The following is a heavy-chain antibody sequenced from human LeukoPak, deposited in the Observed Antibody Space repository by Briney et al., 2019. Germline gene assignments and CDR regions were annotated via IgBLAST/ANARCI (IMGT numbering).Heavy chain of an antibody. Sequence: GGSLRLSCAASGFTFSSYWMHWVRQAPGKGLVWVSRINGDGTSTTYADSVKGRLTISRDNAKNTLYLQMNSLRAEDTAVYYCARVDVLSGGWGQGTLVTVSS. CDR2: INGDGTST. J-gene: IGHJ4*02. D-gene: IGHD2-8*01. CDR3: ARVDVLSGG. V-gene: IGHV3-74*03. CDR1: GFTFSSYW.